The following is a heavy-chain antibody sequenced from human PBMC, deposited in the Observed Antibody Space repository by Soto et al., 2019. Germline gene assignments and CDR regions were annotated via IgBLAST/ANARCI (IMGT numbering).Heavy chain of an antibody. CDR3: ARDFDYDFWFDP. J-gene: IGHJ5*02. CDR2: IKQDGSEK. D-gene: IGHD3-3*01. CDR1: GFTFSSYW. Sequence: GSLRLSCAASGFTFSSYWMSWVRQAPGKGLEWVANIKQDGSEKYYVDSVKGRFTISRDNAKNSLYLQMNSLRAEDTAVYHCARDFDYDFWFDPWGQGTLVTVSS. V-gene: IGHV3-7*01.